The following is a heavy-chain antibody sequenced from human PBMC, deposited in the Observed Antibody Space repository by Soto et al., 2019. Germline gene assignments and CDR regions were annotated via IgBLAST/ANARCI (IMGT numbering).Heavy chain of an antibody. D-gene: IGHD2-15*01. CDR1: GFTFSRYW. V-gene: IGHV3-7*01. CDR2: IKQDGSEI. Sequence: EAQLVESGGGLVQPGGSLRLSCAASGFTFSRYWMTWVRQAPGKGLEWVANIKQDGSEIYYVDSVKGRFTISRDNAENSLYLQMNSLRAEDTAVYYCARDPVCSGGSCYDYWGQGTLVTVSS. CDR3: ARDPVCSGGSCYDY. J-gene: IGHJ4*02.